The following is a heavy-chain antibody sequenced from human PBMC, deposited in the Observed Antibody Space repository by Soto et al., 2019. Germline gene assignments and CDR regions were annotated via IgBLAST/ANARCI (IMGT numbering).Heavy chain of an antibody. CDR3: ARERGLTASTLFGY. CDR1: GYTFNSYG. CDR2: VSTYNGNT. D-gene: IGHD3-10*02. J-gene: IGHJ4*02. V-gene: IGHV1-18*01. Sequence: QVPLVQSGAEVKKPGASVKVSCKASGYTFNSYGINWVRQAPGQGLEWLGRVSTYNGNTNYAQKVQGRVTMTTDTSTSTVYMELRNLTSDDTAVYFCARERGLTASTLFGYWGQGTLVTVSS.